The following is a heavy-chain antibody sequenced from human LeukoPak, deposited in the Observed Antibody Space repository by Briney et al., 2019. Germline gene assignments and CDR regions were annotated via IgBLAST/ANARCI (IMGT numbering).Heavy chain of an antibody. CDR1: GFTFSSYA. J-gene: IGHJ6*02. V-gene: IGHV3-23*01. CDR2: ISGSGGST. D-gene: IGHD3-16*01. Sequence: GGSLRLSCAASGFTFSSYAMRWVRQAPGKGLEWVSAISGSGGSTYYADSVKGRFTISRDNSKNTLYLQMNSLRAEDTAVYYCVGRSKSYYYGMDVWGQGTTVTVSS. CDR3: VGRSKSYYYGMDV.